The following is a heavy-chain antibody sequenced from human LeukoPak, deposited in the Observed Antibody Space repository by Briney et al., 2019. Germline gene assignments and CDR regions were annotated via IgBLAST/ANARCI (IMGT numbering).Heavy chain of an antibody. D-gene: IGHD1-1*01. CDR2: INPNSGGT. J-gene: IGHJ4*02. Sequence: GASVKVSCKASGYTFTGYYMHWVRQAPGQGLEWMGRINPNSGGTNYAQKFQGRVTMTRDTSISTAYMELSRLRSDDTAVYYCARGDNWNDVPNDYWGQGTLVTVSS. CDR3: ARGDNWNDVPNDY. CDR1: GYTFTGYY. V-gene: IGHV1-2*06.